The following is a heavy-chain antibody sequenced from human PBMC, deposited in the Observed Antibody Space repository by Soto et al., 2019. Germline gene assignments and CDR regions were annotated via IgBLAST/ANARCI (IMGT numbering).Heavy chain of an antibody. V-gene: IGHV3-33*08. D-gene: IGHD2-15*01. CDR3: ARSDCTGAYCYSWPFNYGVDV. Sequence: GGSLRLSCTTSGFTFNTYGMHWVRQAPGKGLEWVAIIWYDGSNKYYADSVRGRFTISRDNSKNTLYLQMNSLRAEDTALYYCARSDCTGAYCYSWPFNYGVDVWGQGTTVTVSS. CDR2: IWYDGSNK. CDR1: GFTFNTYG. J-gene: IGHJ6*02.